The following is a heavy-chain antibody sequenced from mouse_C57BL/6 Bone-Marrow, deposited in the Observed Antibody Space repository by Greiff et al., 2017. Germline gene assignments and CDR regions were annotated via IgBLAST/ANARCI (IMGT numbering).Heavy chain of an antibody. CDR1: GFTFSDYG. CDR3: ARGVCYAMDY. CDR2: ISSGSSTI. V-gene: IGHV5-17*01. Sequence: EVKLMESGGGLVKPGGSLILSCAASGFTFSDYGLHWVRQAPEKGLEWVAYISSGSSTIYYAVKVKGRFTISRNNAKNTLFLQMTSLRSEDTAMYYCARGVCYAMDYWGQGTSVTVSS. J-gene: IGHJ4*01.